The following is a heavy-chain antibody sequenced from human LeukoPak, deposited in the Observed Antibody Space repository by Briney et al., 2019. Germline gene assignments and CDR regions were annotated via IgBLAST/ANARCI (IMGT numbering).Heavy chain of an antibody. J-gene: IGHJ4*02. CDR2: ISYDGSNK. CDR1: GFTLSSYA. D-gene: IGHD6-13*01. Sequence: QPGGSLRLSCAASGFTLSSYAMHWIRQAPGKGLEWVAVISYDGSNKYYADSVKGRFTISRDNSKNTLYLQMNSLRAEDTAVYYCARDRRGIAAAGIDYWGQGTLVTVSS. V-gene: IGHV3-30-3*01. CDR3: ARDRRGIAAAGIDY.